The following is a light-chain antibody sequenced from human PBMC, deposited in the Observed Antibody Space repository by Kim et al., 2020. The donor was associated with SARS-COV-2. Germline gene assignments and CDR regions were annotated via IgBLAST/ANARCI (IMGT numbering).Light chain of an antibody. J-gene: IGLJ1*01. Sequence: SITISCTGTSSYVGGYNYVSWYQQHPGKAPKLMIYDVSNRPSGVSNRFSGSKSGNTASLTISGLQAEDEADYYCSSYTRSSTNYVFGTGTKVTVL. V-gene: IGLV2-14*03. CDR2: DVS. CDR3: SSYTRSSTNYV. CDR1: SSYVGGYNY.